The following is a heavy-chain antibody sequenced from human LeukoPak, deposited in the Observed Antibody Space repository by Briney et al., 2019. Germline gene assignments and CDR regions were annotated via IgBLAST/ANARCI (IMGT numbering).Heavy chain of an antibody. CDR2: ISYDGSNK. Sequence: GGSLRLSCAASGFTFSSYGMHWVRQAPGKGLEWVAVISYDGSNKYYADSVKGRFTISRDNSKNTLSLHMNSLRAEDTALYYCTKWFLPIAPAGTEVFWGQGTLVTVSS. CDR3: TKWFLPIAPAGTEVF. D-gene: IGHD6-13*01. V-gene: IGHV3-30*18. J-gene: IGHJ4*02. CDR1: GFTFSSYG.